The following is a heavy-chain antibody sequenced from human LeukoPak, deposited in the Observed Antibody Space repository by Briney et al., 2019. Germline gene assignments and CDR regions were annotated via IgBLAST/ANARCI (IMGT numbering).Heavy chain of an antibody. CDR3: ATEGMYYYDSSGYYSY. CDR1: GYTLTELS. D-gene: IGHD3-22*01. CDR2: FDPEDGET. Sequence: GASVKVSCKVSGYTLTELSMHWVRQAPGKGLEWMGGFDPEDGETIYAQKFQGRVTMTEDTSTDTAYMELSSLRSEDTAVYYCATEGMYYYDSSGYYSYWGQGTLVTVSS. V-gene: IGHV1-24*01. J-gene: IGHJ4*02.